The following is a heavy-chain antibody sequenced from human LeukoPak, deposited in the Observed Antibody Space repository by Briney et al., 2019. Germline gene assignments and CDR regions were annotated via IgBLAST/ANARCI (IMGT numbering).Heavy chain of an antibody. CDR3: ARGRGYYGSGIRSGWFDP. V-gene: IGHV4-30-2*01. J-gene: IGHJ5*02. CDR2: INHSGST. Sequence: SQTLSLTCTVSGGSISSGGYYWSWIRQPPGKGLEWIGEINHSGSTNYNPSLKSRVTISVDTSKNQFSLKLSSVTAADTAVYYCARGRGYYGSGIRSGWFDPWGQGTLVTVSS. CDR1: GGSISSGGYY. D-gene: IGHD3-10*01.